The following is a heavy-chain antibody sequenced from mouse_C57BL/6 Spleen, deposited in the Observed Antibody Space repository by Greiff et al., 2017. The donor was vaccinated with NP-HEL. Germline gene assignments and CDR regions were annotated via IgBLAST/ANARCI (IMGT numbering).Heavy chain of an antibody. CDR3: ARDPYYYGSSYPYFDY. Sequence: VQLQQSGAELVKPGASVKMSCKASGYTFTSYWITWVKQRPGQGLEWIGDIYPGSGSTNYNEKFKSKATLTVDTSSSTAYMQLSSLTSEDSAVYYCARDPYYYGSSYPYFDYWGQGTTLTVSS. CDR2: IYPGSGST. CDR1: GYTFTSYW. J-gene: IGHJ2*01. D-gene: IGHD1-1*01. V-gene: IGHV1-55*01.